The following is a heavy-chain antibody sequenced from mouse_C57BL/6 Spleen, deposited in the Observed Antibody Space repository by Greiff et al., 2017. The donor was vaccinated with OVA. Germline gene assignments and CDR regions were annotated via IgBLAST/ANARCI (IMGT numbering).Heavy chain of an antibody. CDR1: GFTFSDYG. D-gene: IGHD2-5*01. J-gene: IGHJ4*01. Sequence: DVHLVESGGGLVKPGGSLKLSCAASGFTFSDYGMHWVRQAPEKGLEWVAYISSGSSTIYYADTVKGRFTISRDNAKNTPFLQMTSLRSEDTAMYYCARREARVRNYAMDYWGQGTSVTVSS. V-gene: IGHV5-17*01. CDR3: ARREARVRNYAMDY. CDR2: ISSGSSTI.